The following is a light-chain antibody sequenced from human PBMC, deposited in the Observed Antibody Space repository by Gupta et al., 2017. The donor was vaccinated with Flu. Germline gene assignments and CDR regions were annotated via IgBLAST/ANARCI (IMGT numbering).Light chain of an antibody. CDR3: QKRSNWPPYT. CDR1: QSVGTY. J-gene: IGKJ2*01. Sequence: EIVLTQSPATPSLSPGERATLSCRASQSVGTYLAWYQQKPGQTPRLLIYDASNRATGLPARCSGSGSGTDFTLTISSLEPEDFAVYYCQKRSNWPPYTFGQGTRLDI. CDR2: DAS. V-gene: IGKV3-11*01.